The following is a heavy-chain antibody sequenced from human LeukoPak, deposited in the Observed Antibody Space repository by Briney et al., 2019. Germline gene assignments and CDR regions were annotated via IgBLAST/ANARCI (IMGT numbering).Heavy chain of an antibody. Sequence: GGSLRLSCAASGLVNNYWMHWVRQVPGKGLVWISGVKSDGSGTTYADSVKGRFTISRDNAKNTLFLQMNSLRAEDTAVYYCAREGNSGYDWNYWGQGTLVTVSS. D-gene: IGHD5-12*01. CDR1: GLVNNYW. CDR3: AREGNSGYDWNY. J-gene: IGHJ4*02. V-gene: IGHV3-74*01. CDR2: VKSDGSGT.